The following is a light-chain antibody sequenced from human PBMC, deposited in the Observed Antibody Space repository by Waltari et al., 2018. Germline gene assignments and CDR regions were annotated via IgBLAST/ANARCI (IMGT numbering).Light chain of an antibody. CDR2: AVS. J-gene: IGLJ2*01. CDR3: TSYTSSSTLV. CDR1: RSDVGGYAS. Sequence: QSALTQPASVSGSPGQSITISCTGTRSDVGGYASVSWYQHHPGKDPKLMIYAVSNRPSGVSNRFSGSKSGNTASLTISGLQAADEADYYCTSYTSSSTLVFGGGTKVTVL. V-gene: IGLV2-14*01.